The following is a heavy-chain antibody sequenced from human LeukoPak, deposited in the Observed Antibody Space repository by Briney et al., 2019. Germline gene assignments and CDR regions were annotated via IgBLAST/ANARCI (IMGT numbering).Heavy chain of an antibody. D-gene: IGHD2-8*01. V-gene: IGHV1-8*01. Sequence: AASVKVSCKASGYTFTSYDINWVRQATGQGLEWMGWMNPNSGNTGYAQKFQGRVTMTRNTSISTAYMELSSLRSEDTAVYYCARDLGYCTNGVCHTRFDYWGQGTLVAVSS. J-gene: IGHJ4*02. CDR2: MNPNSGNT. CDR3: ARDLGYCTNGVCHTRFDY. CDR1: GYTFTSYD.